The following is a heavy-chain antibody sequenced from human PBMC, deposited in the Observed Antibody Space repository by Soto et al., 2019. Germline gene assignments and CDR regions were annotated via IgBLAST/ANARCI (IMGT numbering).Heavy chain of an antibody. CDR3: ATVDCSSNTCYYYYGRGV. CDR2: IIPIFGTA. D-gene: IGHD2-2*01. V-gene: IGHV1-69*13. J-gene: IGHJ6*01. CDR1: GGTFSSYA. Sequence: RASVKVSCKASGGTFSSYAISWVRQAPGQGLEWMGGIIPIFGTANYAQKFQGRVTITADESTSTAYMELSSLRSEDTAVYHCATVDCSSNTCYYYYGRGVWQKVSRGTV.